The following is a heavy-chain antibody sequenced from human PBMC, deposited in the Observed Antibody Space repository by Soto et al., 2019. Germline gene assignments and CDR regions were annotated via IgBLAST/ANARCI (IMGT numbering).Heavy chain of an antibody. J-gene: IGHJ4*02. V-gene: IGHV3-23*01. D-gene: IGHD6-19*01. CDR3: GKERRGSGWSVCNF. Sequence: GGSLRLSCAASGFTFRDYAMNWVRQVPGKGLEWVSDISGNGNDARYADSVKGRFSISRDNSRNTLYLHLNRLRVDDTAVYYCGKERRGSGWSVCNFWGQGTLVTVSS. CDR1: GFTFRDYA. CDR2: ISGNGNDA.